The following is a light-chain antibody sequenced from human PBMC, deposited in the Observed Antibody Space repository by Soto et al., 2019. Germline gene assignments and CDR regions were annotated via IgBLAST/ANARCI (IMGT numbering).Light chain of an antibody. CDR3: MQALQTPLT. CDR1: QSLQHSNGYNY. CDR2: LGS. Sequence: DLVMTQSPVSLPVTPGEPASISCRSSQSLQHSNGYNYLDWYLQKPGQSPQVLSYLGSTRASGVPDRFSGSGSGSYFTLKISRVEAEDVGIYYCMQALQTPLTFGGGTKVEIK. V-gene: IGKV2-28*01. J-gene: IGKJ4*01.